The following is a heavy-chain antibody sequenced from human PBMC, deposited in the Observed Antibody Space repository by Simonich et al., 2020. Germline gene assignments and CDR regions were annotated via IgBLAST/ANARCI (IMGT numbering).Heavy chain of an antibody. CDR1: GFTFSRYW. CDR2: IKQEGSGK. Sequence: EVQLVESGGGLVQPGGSLRLSCAASGFTFSRYWRSGVRQVPGKGLEWVANIKQEGSGKYFVDSVKGRFTIARDNAKNSLYLQMNSLRAEDTAVYYCARDGLGTAYYYYMDVWGKGTTVTVSS. J-gene: IGHJ6*03. D-gene: IGHD7-27*01. V-gene: IGHV3-7*01. CDR3: ARDGLGTAYYYYMDV.